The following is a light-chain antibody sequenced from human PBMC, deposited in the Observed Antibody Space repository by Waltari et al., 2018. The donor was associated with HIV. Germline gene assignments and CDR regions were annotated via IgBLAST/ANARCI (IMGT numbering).Light chain of an antibody. Sequence: QSVLTQPPSASGTPGQRVTISCSGSSSNLGTNTVSWYQQVPGTSPKLLIYNNTQRPSGVPDGFSGSKSGTSASLAITGLQSEDEADYHCAAWDDSLNGQVVFGGGTKLTVL. J-gene: IGLJ3*02. CDR2: NNT. CDR3: AAWDDSLNGQVV. V-gene: IGLV1-44*01. CDR1: SSNLGTNT.